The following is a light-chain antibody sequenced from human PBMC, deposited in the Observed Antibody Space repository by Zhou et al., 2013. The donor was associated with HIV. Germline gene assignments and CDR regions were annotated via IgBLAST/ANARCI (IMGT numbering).Light chain of an antibody. CDR1: QDISNY. V-gene: IGKV1-39*01. J-gene: IGKJ3*01. CDR2: AAS. Sequence: DIQMTQSPSSLSASVGDRVTITCQASQDISNYLNWYQQKPGKAPKLLIYAASSLQSGVPSRFSGSGSGTDFTLTISSLQPEDFASYYCQQTYSTRFTFGPGTKVDIK. CDR3: QQTYSTRFT.